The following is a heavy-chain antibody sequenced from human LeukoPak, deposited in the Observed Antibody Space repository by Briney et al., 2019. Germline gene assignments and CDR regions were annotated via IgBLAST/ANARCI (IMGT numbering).Heavy chain of an antibody. Sequence: PSETLSLTCAVYGGSFSGYYWSWIRQLPGKGLEWIGEINHSGSTNYNPSLKSRVTISVDTSKNQFSLKLSSVTAADTAVYYCARRHGSKQQPFPTDYWGQGTLVTVSS. D-gene: IGHD6-13*01. CDR2: INHSGST. J-gene: IGHJ4*02. CDR3: ARRHGSKQQPFPTDY. V-gene: IGHV4-34*01. CDR1: GGSFSGYY.